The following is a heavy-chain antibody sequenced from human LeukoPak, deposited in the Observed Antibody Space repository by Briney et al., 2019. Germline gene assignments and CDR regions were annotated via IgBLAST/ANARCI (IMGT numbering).Heavy chain of an antibody. V-gene: IGHV4-31*03. Sequence: SQTLSLTCTVSNDSITSGAYYWTWIRQHPGKGLEWIGYIYYSGSTYYNPSLKSRISMSVDTSKNQFSLKLNSVTAADTAVYYCARDLAAAGSFDHWGQGTLVTVSS. CDR2: IYYSGST. CDR3: ARDLAAAGSFDH. CDR1: NDSITSGAYY. D-gene: IGHD6-13*01. J-gene: IGHJ5*02.